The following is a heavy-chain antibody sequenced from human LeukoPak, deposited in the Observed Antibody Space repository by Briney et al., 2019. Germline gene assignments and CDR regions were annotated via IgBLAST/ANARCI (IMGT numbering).Heavy chain of an antibody. V-gene: IGHV1-69*13. Sequence: ASVKVSCKASGGTFSSYAISWVRQAPGQGLEWMGGIIPIFGTANYAQKFQGRVTITADESTSTAYMELSSLRSEDTAVYYCARAPQPPGSGGSWLLYYYYYMDVWDKGTTVTVSS. CDR2: IIPIFGTA. CDR1: GGTFSSYA. CDR3: ARAPQPPGSGGSWLLYYYYYMDV. D-gene: IGHD2-15*01. J-gene: IGHJ6*03.